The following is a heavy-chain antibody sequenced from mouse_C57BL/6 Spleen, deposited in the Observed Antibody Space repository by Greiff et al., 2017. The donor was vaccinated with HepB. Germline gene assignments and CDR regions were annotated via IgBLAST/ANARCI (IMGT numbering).Heavy chain of an antibody. D-gene: IGHD2-1*01. CDR1: GYTFTSYW. V-gene: IGHV1-52*01. Sequence: QVQLQQPGAELVRPGSSVKLSCKASGYTFTSYWMHWVKQRPIQGLEWIGNIDPSDSETHYNQKFKDKATLTVDKSSSTAYMQLSSLTSEDSAVYYCARRGNYPYYYAMDYWGQGTSVTVSS. CDR3: ARRGNYPYYYAMDY. J-gene: IGHJ4*01. CDR2: IDPSDSET.